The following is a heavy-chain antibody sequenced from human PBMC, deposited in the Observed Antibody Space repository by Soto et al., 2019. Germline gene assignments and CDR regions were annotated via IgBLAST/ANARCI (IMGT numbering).Heavy chain of an antibody. Sequence: SETLSLTCAVYGGSFSDFYWSWIRQSPGKGLEWLGEINYSGNTNYNPSLKSRITISVDTSKKELYLKLTSVTAADTAIYYCSCYARDYWGQGTLVTVS. V-gene: IGHV4-34*01. D-gene: IGHD2-15*01. CDR3: SCYARDY. CDR1: GGSFSDFY. CDR2: INYSGNT. J-gene: IGHJ4*02.